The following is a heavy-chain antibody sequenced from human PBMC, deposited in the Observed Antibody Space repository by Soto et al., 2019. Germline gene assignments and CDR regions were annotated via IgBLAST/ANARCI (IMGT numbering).Heavy chain of an antibody. D-gene: IGHD2-21*02. J-gene: IGHJ5*01. CDR3: ARVKVVTATDF. CDR2: ISSSSSTI. Sequence: EVQLVESGGGLVQPGGSLRLSCAASGFTFSSCSMNWVRQAPGKGLEWVSYISSSSSTIYYADSVKGRFTISRDNAKNSLYLQMHRLRDGDTAVYYCARVKVVTATDFWGQGTLVTVCS. CDR1: GFTFSSCS. V-gene: IGHV3-48*02.